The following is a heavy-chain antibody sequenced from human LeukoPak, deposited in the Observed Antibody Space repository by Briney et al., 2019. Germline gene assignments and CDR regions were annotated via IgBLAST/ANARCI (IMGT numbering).Heavy chain of an antibody. CDR1: GGSISSYY. CDR2: IYYSGGT. Sequence: SETLSLTCTVSGGSISSYYWSWIRQPPRKGLEWIGDIYYSGGTNYNPSLKSRVTISVDTSKNQFSLELSSVTAADTAVYYCARDTGRITMIKGFDPWGQGTLVTVSS. V-gene: IGHV4-59*01. D-gene: IGHD3-22*01. J-gene: IGHJ5*02. CDR3: ARDTGRITMIKGFDP.